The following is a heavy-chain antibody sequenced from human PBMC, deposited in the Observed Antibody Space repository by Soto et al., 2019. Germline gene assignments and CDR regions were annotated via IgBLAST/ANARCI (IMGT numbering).Heavy chain of an antibody. CDR2: IIPIFGTT. D-gene: IGHD2-15*01. CDR1: GGTFSSYA. J-gene: IGHJ4*02. CDR3: ARVCCSGGSCYSIDY. V-gene: IGHV1-69*13. Sequence: SVKVSCKASGGTFSSYAISWGRQAPGQGLEWMGGIIPIFGTTNYAQKFQGRVTITADESTSTAYMELSSLRSEDTAVYYCARVCCSGGSCYSIDYWGQGTLVTVSS.